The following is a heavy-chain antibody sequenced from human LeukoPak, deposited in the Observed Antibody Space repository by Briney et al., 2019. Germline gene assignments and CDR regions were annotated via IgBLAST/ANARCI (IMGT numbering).Heavy chain of an antibody. CDR2: ISSSGTTT. J-gene: IGHJ4*02. D-gene: IGHD3-22*01. CDR3: AKGSSGSRPYYFDY. V-gene: IGHV3-48*03. Sequence: GGSLRLSCAASGFSFSVYEMHWVRQAPGKGLEWISDISSSGTTTYYADSVKGRFTISRDNSKNTLYLQMNTLRAEDTAIYYCAKGSSGSRPYYFDYWGQGTLVTVSS. CDR1: GFSFSVYE.